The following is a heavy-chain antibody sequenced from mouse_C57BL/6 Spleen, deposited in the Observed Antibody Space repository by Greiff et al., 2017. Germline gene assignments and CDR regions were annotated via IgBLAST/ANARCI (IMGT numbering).Heavy chain of an antibody. D-gene: IGHD1-1*01. CDR2: IYPRDGST. CDR1: GYTFTSYD. CDR3: ARRDGSSFQAMDY. V-gene: IGHV1-85*01. Sequence: VKLMESGPELVKPGASVKLSCKASGYTFTSYDINWVKQRPGQGLEWIGWIYPRDGSTKYNEKFKGKATLTVDTSSSTAYMELHSLTSEDSAVYFCARRDGSSFQAMDYWGQGTSVTVSS. J-gene: IGHJ4*01.